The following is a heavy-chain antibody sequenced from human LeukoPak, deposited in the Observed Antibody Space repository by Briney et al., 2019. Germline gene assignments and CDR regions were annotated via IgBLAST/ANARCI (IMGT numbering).Heavy chain of an antibody. V-gene: IGHV3-33*01. J-gene: IGHJ4*02. CDR1: GFTFSSHG. Sequence: PGRSLRLSCAASGFTFSSHGMHWVRQAPGKGLEWVAIIWYDGSNQYYADSVKGRFTVSRDNSENTLYLQMNSLRAEDTALYYCARYSGAYHTFDYWGQGTLVTVSS. D-gene: IGHD4-17*01. CDR3: ARYSGAYHTFDY. CDR2: IWYDGSNQ.